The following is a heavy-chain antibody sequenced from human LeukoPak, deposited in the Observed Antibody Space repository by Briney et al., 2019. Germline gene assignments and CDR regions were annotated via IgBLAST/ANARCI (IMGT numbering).Heavy chain of an antibody. CDR2: MNPNSGNT. Sequence: ASVKVSCKASGYTFTSYDINWVRQAPGQGLEWVGWMNPNSGNTGYAQRFQGGVTLTRSTSISTAYMELSSLGSEDAAGYYCTRDHNYAGSGYFDFWGQGTLVTVSS. D-gene: IGHD3-22*01. CDR1: GYTFTSYD. V-gene: IGHV1-8*01. J-gene: IGHJ4*02. CDR3: TRDHNYAGSGYFDF.